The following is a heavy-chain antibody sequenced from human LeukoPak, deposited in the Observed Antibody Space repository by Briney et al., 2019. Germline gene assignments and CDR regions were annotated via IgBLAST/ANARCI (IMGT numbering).Heavy chain of an antibody. J-gene: IGHJ4*02. V-gene: IGHV3-7*01. CDR3: ARYPPGGATGFDY. Sequence: PGGSLRLSCAASGFTFSSYWMRWVRQAPGKGLEWVANIKQDGSEKYYVDSVKGRFTISRDNAKNSLYLQMNSLRAEDTAVYYCARYPPGGATGFDYWGQGTLVTVSS. CDR2: IKQDGSEK. CDR1: GFTFSSYW. D-gene: IGHD5-12*01.